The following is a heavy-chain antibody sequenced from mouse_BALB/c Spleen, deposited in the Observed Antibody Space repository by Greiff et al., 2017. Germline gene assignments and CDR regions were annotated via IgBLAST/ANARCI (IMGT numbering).Heavy chain of an antibody. D-gene: IGHD2-1*01. J-gene: IGHJ2*01. V-gene: IGHV1-63*01. Sequence: VQLVESGAELVRPGTSVKISCKASGYTFTNYWLGWVKQRPGQGLEWIGQIYPGDGDTNYNGKFKGKAALTADKSSSTAYMQLSSLTSEDSAVYFCAREGNYSFDYWGQGTTLTVSS. CDR3: AREGNYSFDY. CDR1: GYTFTNYW. CDR2: IYPGDGDT.